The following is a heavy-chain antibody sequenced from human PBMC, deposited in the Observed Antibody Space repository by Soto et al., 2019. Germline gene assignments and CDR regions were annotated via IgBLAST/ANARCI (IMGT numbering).Heavy chain of an antibody. CDR3: ARDKITGLFDY. CDR1: GGSFSGYS. J-gene: IGHJ4*02. D-gene: IGHD2-8*02. V-gene: IGHV4-34*01. Sequence: PSETLSLTCAVYGGSFSGYSLTWIRQPPGTGLEWIGEINHSGSTNYNPSLKSRVTISVDTSKNQFSLKLTSVTAADTAVYYCARDKITGLFDYWGQGTLVTVS. CDR2: INHSGST.